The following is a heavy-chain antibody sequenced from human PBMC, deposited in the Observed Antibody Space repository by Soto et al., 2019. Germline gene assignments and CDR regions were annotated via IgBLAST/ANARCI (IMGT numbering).Heavy chain of an antibody. CDR2: IGWNSGSL. Sequence: EVQLVESGGGLVQPGGSLRLSCVGSGFTYEDSAMHWVRQVSGKGLEWVSGIGWNSGSLGYVDSVKGRFTISRDNAKNSLYLQMNSLRPEDTALYYCAKDRRGYYGSGSLDYWGLGTLVTVSS. V-gene: IGHV3-9*01. D-gene: IGHD3-10*01. CDR1: GFTYEDSA. CDR3: AKDRRGYYGSGSLDY. J-gene: IGHJ4*02.